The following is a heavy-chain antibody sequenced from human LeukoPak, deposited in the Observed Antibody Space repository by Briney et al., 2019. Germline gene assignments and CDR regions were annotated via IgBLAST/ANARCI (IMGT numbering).Heavy chain of an antibody. D-gene: IGHD5-18*01. CDR2: ISFSGST. CDR1: GGSISTYY. J-gene: IGHJ4*02. Sequence: SETLCLTCTVSGGSISTYYWSWIRQPPGKGLEWIGFISFSGSTNYNPSLKSRVTISIDTSKNQFSLKLSSVTAADTAVYYCARDRGDTAMAHPFDYWGQGTLVTVSS. CDR3: ARDRGDTAMAHPFDY. V-gene: IGHV4-59*01.